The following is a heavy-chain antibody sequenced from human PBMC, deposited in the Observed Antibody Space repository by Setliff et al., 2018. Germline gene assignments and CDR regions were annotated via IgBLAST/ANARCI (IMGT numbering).Heavy chain of an antibody. J-gene: IGHJ3*01. CDR3: ARAPLDYSSRAFDF. CDR1: GDSINNFY. CDR2: IFSDGTT. V-gene: IGHV4-59*01. Sequence: PSETLSLTCSVSGDSINNFYWNWIRQSPGTGLEWIGYIFSDGTTYYNPSPKSRVAMSVDTSKKQFSLSLSAVTAADTAKYYCARAPLDYSSRAFDFWGQGTMVTVSS. D-gene: IGHD2-15*01.